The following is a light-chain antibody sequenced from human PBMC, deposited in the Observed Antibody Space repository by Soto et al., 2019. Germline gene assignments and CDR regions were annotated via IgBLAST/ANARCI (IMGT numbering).Light chain of an antibody. Sequence: QSALTQPASVSGSPGQSITLSCTGTSSDVGAYNYVSWYQHHPGKAPKLMIYAVSNRPSGVSNRFSGSKSGNMASLTISGLQAEDEADYYCSSYTSSSTMIFGGGTKLTVL. CDR1: SSDVGAYNY. J-gene: IGLJ2*01. CDR3: SSYTSSSTMI. CDR2: AVS. V-gene: IGLV2-14*03.